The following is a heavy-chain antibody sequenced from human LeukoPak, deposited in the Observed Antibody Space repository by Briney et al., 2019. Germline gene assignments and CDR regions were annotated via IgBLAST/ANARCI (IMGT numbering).Heavy chain of an antibody. V-gene: IGHV4-4*07. CDR2: IYTSGST. CDR1: GGSISSYY. CDR3: ARDHEDIVATIWGEGLNI. D-gene: IGHD5-12*01. Sequence: SETLSLTCTVSGGSISSYYWSWTRQPAGKGLEWIGHIYTSGSTKYNPSLKGRVTMSVDTSKNQFSLNLSSVTAADTAVYYCARDHEDIVATIWGEGLNIWGQGTVVTVSS. J-gene: IGHJ3*02.